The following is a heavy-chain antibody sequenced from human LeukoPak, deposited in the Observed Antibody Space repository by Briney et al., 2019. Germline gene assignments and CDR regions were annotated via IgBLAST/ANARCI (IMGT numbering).Heavy chain of an antibody. CDR1: GGSIGSGSYY. Sequence: SGTLSLTCTVSGGSIGSGSYYWAWIRQSPGKGLEWIGSIYYSGDTYYNPSLKSRVTISVDTSKNQFSLKLSSVTAADTAVYYCARVDFGVVNPYYMDVWGKGTTVTVSS. D-gene: IGHD3-3*01. J-gene: IGHJ6*03. V-gene: IGHV4-39*07. CDR2: IYYSGDT. CDR3: ARVDFGVVNPYYMDV.